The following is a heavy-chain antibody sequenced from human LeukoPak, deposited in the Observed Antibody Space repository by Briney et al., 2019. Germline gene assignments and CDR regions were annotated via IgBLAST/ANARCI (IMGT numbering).Heavy chain of an antibody. V-gene: IGHV1-24*01. D-gene: IGHD6-13*01. CDR1: GDTLTELS. CDR3: AADVTTSYSSTWYARN. J-gene: IGHJ4*02. CDR2: FDPEDGKT. Sequence: GASVKVSCKVSGDTLTELSMHWVRQAPGKGLEWMGGFDPEDGKTMYAQKFQGRVTMTEDTSTDTAYMDLSGLRPEDTAVYYCAADVTTSYSSTWYARNWGQGTLVTVSS.